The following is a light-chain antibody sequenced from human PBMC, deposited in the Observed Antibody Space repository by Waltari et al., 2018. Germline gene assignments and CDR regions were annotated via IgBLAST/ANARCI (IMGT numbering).Light chain of an antibody. CDR3: QQSYRAPQT. CDR1: QSISTS. Sequence: DIQMTQSPSTLSASIGDRVTITCRTSQSISTSLNWYQQKPGKPPKLLLFAASALQSGVSSRFSGSGSQTDFTLTIRNLQPEDFATYYCQQSYRAPQTFGGGTKVDMK. CDR2: AAS. J-gene: IGKJ4*01. V-gene: IGKV1-39*01.